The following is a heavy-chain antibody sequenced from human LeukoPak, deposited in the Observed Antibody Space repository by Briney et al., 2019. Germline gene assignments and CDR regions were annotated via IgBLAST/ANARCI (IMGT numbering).Heavy chain of an antibody. Sequence: ASVKVSCKACGYTFTGCYMHWVPQAPGQGLEWMGWINPNSGGTNYAQKFQGRVTMTRDTSINIAYMELKRPNVDYTAVYHCARDRLSAALRWGWGWGTLVTVSS. CDR2: INPNSGGT. D-gene: IGHD6-13*01. CDR3: ARDRLSAALRWG. J-gene: IGHJ1*01. V-gene: IGHV1-2*02. CDR1: GYTFTGCY.